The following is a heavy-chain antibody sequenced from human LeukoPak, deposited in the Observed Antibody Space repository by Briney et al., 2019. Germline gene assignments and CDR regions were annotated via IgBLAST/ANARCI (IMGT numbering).Heavy chain of an antibody. CDR2: ISSSSSYI. D-gene: IGHD2-15*01. J-gene: IGHJ4*02. CDR1: GFTFSSYS. V-gene: IGHV3-21*01. Sequence: GGSLRLSCAASGFTFSSYSMNWVRQAPGKGLEWVSSISSSSSYIYYADSVKGRFTISRDNAKNSLYLQMNSLRAEETTVYYCASLGWGGRCNTIDYWGQGALVTVSS. CDR3: ASLGWGGRCNTIDY.